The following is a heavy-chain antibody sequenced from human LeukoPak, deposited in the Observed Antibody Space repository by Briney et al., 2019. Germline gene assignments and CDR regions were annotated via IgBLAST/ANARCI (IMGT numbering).Heavy chain of an antibody. CDR3: AKKSLWSGPFDY. CDR1: GFTFSSYA. V-gene: IGHV3-23*01. CDR2: ISGSGGST. D-gene: IGHD3-3*01. J-gene: IGHJ4*02. Sequence: GGSLRLSCAASGFTFSSYAMSWVRQAPGKGLEWVSAISGSGGSTYYADSVKGRFTISRDNSKNTLFLQMNSLRAEDTAVYFCAKKSLWSGPFDYWGQGTLVTVFS.